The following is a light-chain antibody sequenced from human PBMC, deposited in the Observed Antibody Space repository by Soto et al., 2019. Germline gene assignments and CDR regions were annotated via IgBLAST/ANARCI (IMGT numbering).Light chain of an antibody. V-gene: IGKV4-1*01. Sequence: DIVMTQSPDSLAVSLGERATINCKSSQSVLYSSNNSNHLAWYQQKPGQPPKLLFYWASTRESGVPDRFSGSGSGTDFTLTISSLQADAVAVYYCQQHFSPPFPFGQATHLEIQ. CDR2: WAS. CDR1: QSVLYSSNNSNH. J-gene: IGKJ2*01. CDR3: QQHFSPPFP.